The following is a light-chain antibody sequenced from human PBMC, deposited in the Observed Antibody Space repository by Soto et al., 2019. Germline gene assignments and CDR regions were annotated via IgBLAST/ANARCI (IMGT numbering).Light chain of an antibody. CDR1: KNDIGAYAF. CDR2: EVV. V-gene: IGLV2-8*01. J-gene: IGLJ1*01. Sequence: QSALTQPPSASGSPGQSVTISCTGTKNDIGAYAFASWYQHHPGKPPRLLIYEVVQRPSGVPDRFSGSKSGNTASLTVSGLQAADEADYFCKSYAGSNTYVFGSGTKLTVL. CDR3: KSYAGSNTYV.